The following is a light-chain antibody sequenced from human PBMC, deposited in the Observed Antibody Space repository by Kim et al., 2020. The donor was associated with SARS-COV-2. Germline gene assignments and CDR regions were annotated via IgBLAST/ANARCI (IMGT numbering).Light chain of an antibody. Sequence: GKTIPISCTGSSGSIARNDVQWYQQRTGSAPTTVIYEDSKRPSGVPDRFSGSIDTASNSASLTISGLKTKDEANYYCQSYDNGNQVFGGGTQLTVL. CDR1: SGSIARND. CDR3: QSYDNGNQV. V-gene: IGLV6-57*02. CDR2: EDS. J-gene: IGLJ3*02.